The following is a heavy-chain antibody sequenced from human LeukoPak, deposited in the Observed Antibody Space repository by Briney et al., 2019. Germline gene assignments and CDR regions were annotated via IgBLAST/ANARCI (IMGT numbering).Heavy chain of an antibody. CDR3: ARDGYYYDSSGYYYYYYMDV. D-gene: IGHD3-22*01. J-gene: IGHJ6*03. CDR1: GFTFSSYE. V-gene: IGHV3-48*03. CDR2: ISSSGSTI. Sequence: GESLRLSCAASGFTFSSYEMNWVRQAPGKGLEWVSYISSSGSTIYYADSVKGRFTISRDNAKNSLYLQMNSLRAEDTAVYYCARDGYYYDSSGYYYYYYMDVWGKGTTVTVSS.